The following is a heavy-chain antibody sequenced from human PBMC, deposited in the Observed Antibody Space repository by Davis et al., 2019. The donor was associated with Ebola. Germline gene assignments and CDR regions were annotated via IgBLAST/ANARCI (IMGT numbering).Heavy chain of an antibody. CDR1: GFVFSSYV. CDR2: IRSKVYGGTT. V-gene: IGHV3-49*04. D-gene: IGHD5-18*01. J-gene: IGHJ4*02. CDR3: TRARGYSYGFADY. Sequence: GGSLRLSCAASGFVFSSYVMSWVRQAPGKGLEWVGFIRSKVYGGTTEYAASVKGRFTISRDDSKSIAYLQMNSLKTEDTAVYYCTRARGYSYGFADYWGQGTLVTVSS.